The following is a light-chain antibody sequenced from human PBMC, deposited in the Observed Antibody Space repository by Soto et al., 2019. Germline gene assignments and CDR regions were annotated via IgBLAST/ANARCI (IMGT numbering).Light chain of an antibody. CDR1: QSVSSSY. V-gene: IGKV3-20*01. CDR2: GAS. Sequence: EIVLRQSPGTLSLSPGERATLSCRASQSVSSSYLAWYQQKPGQAPRLLIYGASSRATDIPDRFSGSGSGTDFTLTISRLEPEDFAVYYCQQYGSSPPTFGPGTKVDIK. CDR3: QQYGSSPPT. J-gene: IGKJ3*01.